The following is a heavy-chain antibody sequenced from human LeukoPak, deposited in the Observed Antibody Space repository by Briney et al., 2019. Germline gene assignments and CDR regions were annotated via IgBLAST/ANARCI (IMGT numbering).Heavy chain of an antibody. J-gene: IGHJ4*02. CDR2: INHSGST. V-gene: IGHV4-34*01. D-gene: IGHD2-15*01. CDR3: AREGPYCSGGSCYGYYFDY. CDR1: GGSFSGYY. Sequence: SETLSLTCAVYGGSFSGYYWSWIRQPPGKGLEWIGEINHSGSTNYNPSLKSRVTISVDTSKNQFSLKLSSVTAADTAVYYCAREGPYCSGGSCYGYYFDYWGQGTLVTVSS.